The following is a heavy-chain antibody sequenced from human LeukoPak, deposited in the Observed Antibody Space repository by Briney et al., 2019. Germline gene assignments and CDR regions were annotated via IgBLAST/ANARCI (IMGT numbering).Heavy chain of an antibody. CDR1: GGSISSYY. CDR3: AREPGGYSDY. J-gene: IGHJ4*02. V-gene: IGHV4-59*12. D-gene: IGHD3-10*01. CDR2: IYYSGST. Sequence: PSETLCLTCTVSGGSISSYYWSWIRQPPGKGLEWIGYIYYSGSTNYNPSLKSRVTISVDTSKNQFSLKLSSVTAADTAVYYCAREPGGYSDYWGQGTLVTVSS.